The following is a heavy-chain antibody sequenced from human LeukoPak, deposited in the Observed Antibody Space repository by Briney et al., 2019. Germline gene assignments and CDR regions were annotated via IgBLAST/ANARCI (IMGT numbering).Heavy chain of an antibody. CDR1: GFTFSSYA. V-gene: IGHV3-23*01. J-gene: IGHJ4*02. Sequence: PGGSLRLSCAASGFTFSSYAMSWVRQAPGKGLEWVSAISGSGGSTYYADSVKGRFTISRDNSKNTLYLQMNSLRAEDTAAYYCAYSRSSGYPYYFDYWGQGTLVTVSS. CDR2: ISGSGGST. D-gene: IGHD3-22*01. CDR3: AYSRSSGYPYYFDY.